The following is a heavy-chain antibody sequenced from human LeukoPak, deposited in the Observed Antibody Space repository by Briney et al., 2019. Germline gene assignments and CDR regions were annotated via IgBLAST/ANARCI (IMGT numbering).Heavy chain of an antibody. J-gene: IGHJ4*02. Sequence: GGSLRLSCAASGFTVSSNYMSWVRQPPGKGLEWVSVIYSGGDTYYADSVKGRFTISRDNSKNTLYLQMNTLRAEDTAVYYCARASGYSGYDPFDYSGQGTLVTVSS. D-gene: IGHD5-12*01. V-gene: IGHV3-53*01. CDR2: IYSGGDT. CDR3: ARASGYSGYDPFDY. CDR1: GFTVSSNY.